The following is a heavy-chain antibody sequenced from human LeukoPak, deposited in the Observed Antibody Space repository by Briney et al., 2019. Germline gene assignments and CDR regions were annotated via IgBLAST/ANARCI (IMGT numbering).Heavy chain of an antibody. CDR1: DSTFSASW. D-gene: IGHD2-2*01. CDR2: ITGDGGVT. CDR3: GRDRKYAMDV. J-gene: IGHJ6*02. V-gene: IGHV3-74*01. Sequence: GGSLRLSCVVSDSTFSASWMHWVRHAPGKGLMWVSHITGDGGVTTYADSVKGRFTISRDNAKKAVYLHMTSLRAEDTAVYFCGRDRKYAMDVWGQGTTVTVSS.